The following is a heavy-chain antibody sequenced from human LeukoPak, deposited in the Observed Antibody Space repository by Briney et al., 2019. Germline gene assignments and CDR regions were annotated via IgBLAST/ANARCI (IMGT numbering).Heavy chain of an antibody. D-gene: IGHD4-11*01. Sequence: PSETLSLTCAVYGGSFSGYYWSWIRQPPGKGLEWIGEINHSGSTNYNPSLKGRVTISVDTSKNQFSLKLSSVTAADTAVYYCARREAVTTRIGYWGQGTLVTVSS. V-gene: IGHV4-34*01. CDR2: INHSGST. J-gene: IGHJ4*02. CDR1: GGSFSGYY. CDR3: ARREAVTTRIGY.